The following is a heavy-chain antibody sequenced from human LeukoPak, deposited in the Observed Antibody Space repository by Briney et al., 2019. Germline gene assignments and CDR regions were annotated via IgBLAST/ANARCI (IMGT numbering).Heavy chain of an antibody. CDR1: GGSISSYY. Sequence: KPSETLSLTCTVSGGSISSYYWSWIRQPPGKGLEWIGYIYYSGSTNYIHSLKSRVTISVDTSKNQFSLKLSSVTAADTAVYYCASTSYDFWSGYSPLGYWGQGTLVTVSS. V-gene: IGHV4-59*01. CDR3: ASTSYDFWSGYSPLGY. CDR2: IYYSGST. J-gene: IGHJ4*02. D-gene: IGHD3-3*01.